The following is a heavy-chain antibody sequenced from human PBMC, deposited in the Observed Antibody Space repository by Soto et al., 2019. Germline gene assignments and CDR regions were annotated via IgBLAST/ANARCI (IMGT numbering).Heavy chain of an antibody. D-gene: IGHD3-10*01. CDR1: GGSFSGYY. CDR2: INHSGST. Sequence: SETLSLTCALYGGSFSGYYWSWIRQPPGKGLEWIGEINHSGSTNYNPSLKSRVTISVDTSKNQFSLKLSSVTAADTAVYYCARVGGVLLWFGEPHWCDPWGQGSLVTVSS. V-gene: IGHV4-34*01. CDR3: ARVGGVLLWFGEPHWCDP. J-gene: IGHJ5*02.